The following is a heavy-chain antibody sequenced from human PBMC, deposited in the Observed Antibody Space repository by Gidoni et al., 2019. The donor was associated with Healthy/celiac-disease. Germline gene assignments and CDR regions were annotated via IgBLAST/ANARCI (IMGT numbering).Heavy chain of an antibody. D-gene: IGHD4-17*01. V-gene: IGHV1-3*01. CDR1: GYTFTSYA. J-gene: IGHJ5*02. CDR2: INAGNGNT. Sequence: QVQLVQSGAEVKKPGASVKVSCKASGYTFTSYAMHWVRQAPGQRLEWMGWINAGNGNTKYSQKFQGRVTITRDTSASTAYMELSSLRSEDTAVYYCARGPSRLRNWFDPWGQGTLVTVSS. CDR3: ARGPSRLRNWFDP.